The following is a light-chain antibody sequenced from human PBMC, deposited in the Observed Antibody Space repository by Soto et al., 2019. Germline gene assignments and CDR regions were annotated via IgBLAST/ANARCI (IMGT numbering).Light chain of an antibody. J-gene: IGLJ2*01. CDR1: SGHSNYA. CDR3: QTWTTGIQV. V-gene: IGLV4-69*01. CDR2: LNSDGSH. Sequence: QLVLTQSPSASASLGASVKLTCTLSSGHSNYAIAWHQQQPEKGPRYLMRLNSDGSHNKGDGIPDRFSGSSSGAERYLTISSLQSEDEADYYCQTWTTGIQVFGGGTKVTVL.